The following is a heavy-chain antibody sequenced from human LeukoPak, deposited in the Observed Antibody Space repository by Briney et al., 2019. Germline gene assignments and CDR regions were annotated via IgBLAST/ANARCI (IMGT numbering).Heavy chain of an antibody. CDR2: ISSSSSYT. CDR3: ARIPVPGSWYFDL. V-gene: IGHV3-11*06. CDR1: GFTFSDYY. D-gene: IGHD6-19*01. Sequence: GGSLRLSCAASGFTFSDYYMSWIRQAPGKGLEWVSYISSSSSYTNYADSVKGRFTVSRDNAKNSLYLQMNSLRGEDTAVYYCARIPVPGSWYFDLWGRGTLVTVSS. J-gene: IGHJ2*01.